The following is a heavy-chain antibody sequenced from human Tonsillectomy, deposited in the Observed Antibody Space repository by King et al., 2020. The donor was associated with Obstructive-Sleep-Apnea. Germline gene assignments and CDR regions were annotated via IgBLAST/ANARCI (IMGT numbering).Heavy chain of an antibody. CDR1: GFSRSTSGVG. D-gene: IGHD4-17*01. J-gene: IGHJ4*02. CDR3: AHRTDYGDYVDY. V-gene: IGHV2-5*02. CDR2: IYWDDDK. Sequence: TLKESGPTLVKPNQTLTLTCTFSGFSRSTSGVGVAWSRQPPGKALEWRALIYWDDDKRYRPSLETRLTITKDTSENQVVLTMTNMDPVDSATYYCAHRTDYGDYVDYWGQGTLVTVSS.